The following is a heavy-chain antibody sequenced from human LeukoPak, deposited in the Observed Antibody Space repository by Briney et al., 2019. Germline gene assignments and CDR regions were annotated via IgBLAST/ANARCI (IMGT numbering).Heavy chain of an antibody. CDR2: IYTSGST. V-gene: IGHV4-61*02. D-gene: IGHD6-19*01. Sequence: SQTLSLTCTVSGGSISSGSHYWSWIRQPAGKGLEWIGRIYTSGSTNYNPSLKSRVTISVDTSKNQFSLKLSSVTAADTAVYYCARDQEDVTGYSSGWSNWYFDLWGRGTLVTVSS. J-gene: IGHJ2*01. CDR1: GGSISSGSHY. CDR3: ARDQEDVTGYSSGWSNWYFDL.